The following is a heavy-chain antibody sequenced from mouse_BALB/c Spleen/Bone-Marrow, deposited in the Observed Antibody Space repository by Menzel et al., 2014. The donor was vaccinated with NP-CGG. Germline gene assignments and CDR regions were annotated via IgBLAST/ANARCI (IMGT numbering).Heavy chain of an antibody. D-gene: IGHD3-2*01. V-gene: IGHV2-9*02. Sequence: QVQLQQSGPGLVAPSQSLSITCTVSGFSLTSYGVHWVRQPPGKGLEWLGVIWAGGSTDYNSALMSRLSISKDNSKSQVFLKMNSLQPDDTAMYYCARALDSSGYGFAYWGQGTLVTVSA. J-gene: IGHJ3*01. CDR1: GFSLTSYG. CDR2: IWAGGST. CDR3: ARALDSSGYGFAY.